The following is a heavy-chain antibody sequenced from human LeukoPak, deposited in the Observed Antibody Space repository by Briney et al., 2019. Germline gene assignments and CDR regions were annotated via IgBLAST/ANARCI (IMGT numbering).Heavy chain of an antibody. CDR3: ARVDTVAYYFDY. V-gene: IGHV1-8*01. D-gene: IGHD5-12*01. CDR2: MNPNSGNT. J-gene: IGHJ4*02. Sequence: EASVKVSCKASGYTFTSYDINWVRQATGQGLEWMGWMNPNSGNTGYAQKFQGRVTMTRSTSLSTAYMELSSLRSEDTAVYYCARVDTVAYYFDYWGQGTLVTVSS. CDR1: GYTFTSYD.